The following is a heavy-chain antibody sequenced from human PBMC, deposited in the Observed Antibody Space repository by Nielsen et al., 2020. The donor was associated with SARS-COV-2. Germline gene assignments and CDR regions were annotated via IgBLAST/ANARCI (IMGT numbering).Heavy chain of an antibody. Sequence: GESLKISCAASGFTVSSNYMSWVRQAPGKGLEWVSVIYSGGSTYYADSVKGRFTVSRDNAKNSLYLQMNSLRAEDTAIYFCTRVRVGDFYGSDYWGQGTRVTVSS. CDR3: TRVRVGDFYGSDY. V-gene: IGHV3-53*01. CDR2: IYSGGST. D-gene: IGHD3-10*01. CDR1: GFTVSSNY. J-gene: IGHJ4*02.